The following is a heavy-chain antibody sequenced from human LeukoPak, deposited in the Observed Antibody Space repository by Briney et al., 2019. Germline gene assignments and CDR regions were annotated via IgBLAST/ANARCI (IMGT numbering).Heavy chain of an antibody. V-gene: IGHV4-39*07. CDR2: IYYSGST. D-gene: IGHD6-13*01. CDR3: ARVRRFIAAAEGSYWYFDL. J-gene: IGHJ2*01. Sequence: SETLSLTCTVSGGSISSSSYYWGWIRQPPGKGLEWIGSIYYSGSTYYNPSLKSRVTISVDTSKNQFSLKLSSVTAADTAVYYCARVRRFIAAAEGSYWYFDLWGRGTLVTVSS. CDR1: GGSISSSSYY.